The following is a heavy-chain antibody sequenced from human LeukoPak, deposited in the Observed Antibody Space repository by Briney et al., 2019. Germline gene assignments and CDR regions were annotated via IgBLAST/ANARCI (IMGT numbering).Heavy chain of an antibody. J-gene: IGHJ6*02. V-gene: IGHV3-23*01. D-gene: IGHD2/OR15-2a*01. Sequence: GGSLRLSCAASGFTFSKYAMSWVRQAPGKGLEWVSGISASGGSTWYADSVKGRFTISRDNSKNTLYLQMNSLRAEDTAVYYCAKYVSAKGPPYALDVWGQGTTVTVSS. CDR3: AKYVSAKGPPYALDV. CDR2: ISASGGST. CDR1: GFTFSKYA.